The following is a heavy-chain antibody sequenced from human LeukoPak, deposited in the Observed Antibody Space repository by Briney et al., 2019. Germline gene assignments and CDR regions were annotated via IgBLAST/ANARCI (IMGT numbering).Heavy chain of an antibody. CDR3: ARDGGLNTRDAFDI. J-gene: IGHJ3*02. CDR2: IYPGGSDT. V-gene: IGHV5-51*01. D-gene: IGHD2-2*02. Sequence: GESLKISRKGSGYSFTTYWIGWVRQMPGKGLELMGIIYPGGSDTRYSPSFQGHVTISADKSISSAYLQWSSLKASDTAMYYCARDGGLNTRDAFDIWGQGTMVSVSS. CDR1: GYSFTTYW.